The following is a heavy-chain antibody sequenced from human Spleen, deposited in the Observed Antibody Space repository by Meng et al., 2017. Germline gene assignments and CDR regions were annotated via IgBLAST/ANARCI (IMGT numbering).Heavy chain of an antibody. D-gene: IGHD6-13*01. V-gene: IGHV1-69*13. J-gene: IGHJ6*02. CDR3: ARDTYSSPTGGVYYYYYGMDV. CDR2: IIPIFGTA. Sequence: SVKVSCKASGYTFPDYWLHWVRRAPGQGLEWMGRIIPIFGTANYAQKFQGRVTITADESTSTAYMELSSLRSEDTAVYYCARDTYSSPTGGVYYYYYGMDVWGQGTTVTVSS. CDR1: GYTFPDYW.